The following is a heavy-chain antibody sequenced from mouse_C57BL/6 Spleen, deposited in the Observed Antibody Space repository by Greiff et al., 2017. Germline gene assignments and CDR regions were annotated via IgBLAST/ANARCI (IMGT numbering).Heavy chain of an antibody. CDR1: GFTFSSYA. D-gene: IGHD2-3*01. Sequence: EVKLMESGEGLVKPGGSLKLSCAASGFTFSSYAMSWVRQTPEKRLEWVAYISSGGDYIYYADTVKGRVTISRDNARNTLYLQMSSLKSEDTAMYYCTMAVSYYGYYENYFDYWGQGTTLTVSS. CDR2: ISSGGDYI. CDR3: TMAVSYYGYYENYFDY. J-gene: IGHJ2*01. V-gene: IGHV5-9-1*02.